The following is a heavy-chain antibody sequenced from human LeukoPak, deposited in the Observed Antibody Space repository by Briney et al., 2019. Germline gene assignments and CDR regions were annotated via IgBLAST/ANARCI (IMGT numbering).Heavy chain of an antibody. CDR1: GGSFSGYY. J-gene: IGHJ5*02. CDR3: ARGKGSSSSRRWFDP. CDR2: INHSGST. D-gene: IGHD6-6*01. V-gene: IGHV4-34*01. Sequence: SETLSLTCAVYGGSFSGYYWSWIRQPPGKGLEWIGEINHSGSTNYNPSLKSRVTISVDTSKNQFSLKLSSVTAADTAVYYCARGKGSSSSRRWFDPCGQGTLVTVSS.